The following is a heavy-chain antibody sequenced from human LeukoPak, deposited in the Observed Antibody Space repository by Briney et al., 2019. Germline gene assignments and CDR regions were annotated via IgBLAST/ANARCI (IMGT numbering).Heavy chain of an antibody. Sequence: GGSLRLSCAASGFTFSSYAMSWVRQAPGKGLEWVSAISGSGGSTYYADSVKGRFTISRDNSKNTLYLQMNSLRAEDTAVYYCAKQPGSVVDSSGSLSRHWGRGTLVTVSS. J-gene: IGHJ2*01. D-gene: IGHD3-22*01. CDR1: GFTFSSYA. CDR2: ISGSGGST. V-gene: IGHV3-23*01. CDR3: AKQPGSVVDSSGSLSRH.